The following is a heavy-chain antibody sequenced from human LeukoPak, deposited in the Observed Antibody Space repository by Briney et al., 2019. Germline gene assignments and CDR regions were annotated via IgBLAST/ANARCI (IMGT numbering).Heavy chain of an antibody. V-gene: IGHV3-23*01. CDR3: AKAVPPYCSSTSCYKRWFDP. CDR1: GFTFSSYA. D-gene: IGHD2-2*02. J-gene: IGHJ5*02. CDR2: ISGSGGST. Sequence: GGSLRLSCAASGFTFSSYAMSWVRQAPGKGLEWVSAISGSGGSTYYADSVKGRFTISTDNSKNTLYLQMNSLRAEDTAVYYCAKAVPPYCSSTSCYKRWFDPWGQGTLVTVSS.